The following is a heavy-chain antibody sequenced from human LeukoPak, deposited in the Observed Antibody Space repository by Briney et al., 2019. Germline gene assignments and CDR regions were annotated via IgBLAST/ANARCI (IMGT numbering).Heavy chain of an antibody. CDR1: GYTFTSYY. J-gene: IGHJ6*02. V-gene: IGHV1-46*01. D-gene: IGHD2-21*02. Sequence: ASVKVSCKASGYTFTSYYMHWVRQAPGQGLEWMGIINPSGGSTNYAQKLQGRVTMTTDTSTSTAYMELRSPRSDDTAVYYCARALTYCGGDCYYYYGMDVWGQGTTVTVSS. CDR3: ARALTYCGGDCYYYYGMDV. CDR2: INPSGGST.